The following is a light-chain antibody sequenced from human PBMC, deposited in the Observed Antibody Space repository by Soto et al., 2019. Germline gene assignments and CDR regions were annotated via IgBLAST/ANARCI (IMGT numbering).Light chain of an antibody. Sequence: QSALTQPASVSGSPGQSIAISCTGSGSDVGGYNYVSWYQQHPGKAPKLLIFGVSHRPSGVSTRFSASRSGFTASLTISGLQAEDEADYYCSSFTISYFYVLGPGTKVTVL. CDR2: GVS. V-gene: IGLV2-14*01. CDR3: SSFTISYFYV. J-gene: IGLJ1*01. CDR1: GSDVGGYNY.